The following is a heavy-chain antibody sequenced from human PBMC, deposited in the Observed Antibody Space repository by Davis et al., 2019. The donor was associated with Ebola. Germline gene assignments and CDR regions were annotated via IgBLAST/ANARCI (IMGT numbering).Heavy chain of an antibody. CDR3: ARAYVPYGMDV. D-gene: IGHD2-2*01. J-gene: IGHJ6*02. CDR1: GFTFSVYH. V-gene: IGHV3-11*06. Sequence: GESLKISCAASGFTFSVYHMSWIRQAPGKGLEWVSDISSTSTNTKYADSVKGRLTISRDNTKNSLYLQMNSLRAEDTAVYYCARAYVPYGMDVWGQGTTVTVSS. CDR2: ISSTSTNT.